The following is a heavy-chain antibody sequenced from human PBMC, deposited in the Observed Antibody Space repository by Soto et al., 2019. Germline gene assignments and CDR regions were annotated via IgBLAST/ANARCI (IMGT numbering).Heavy chain of an antibody. CDR1: GFTFNTYG. CDR2: IWYDGNNK. J-gene: IGHJ6*02. Sequence: QVQLVESGGGVVQPGGSLRLSCTASGFTFNTYGMHWVRQAPGKGLEWVAIIWYDGNNKFHADPVKGRFTISRDNSKNTLYMQMNSLRVEDTAVYYCARSDCTGPYCCSWPVNYGVDVWGQGTTVTVPS. V-gene: IGHV3-33*01. D-gene: IGHD2-8*02. CDR3: ARSDCTGPYCCSWPVNYGVDV.